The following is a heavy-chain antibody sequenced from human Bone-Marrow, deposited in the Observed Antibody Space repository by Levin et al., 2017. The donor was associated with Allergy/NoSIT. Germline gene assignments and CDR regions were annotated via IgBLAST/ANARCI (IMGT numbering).Heavy chain of an antibody. CDR2: IHPGDSET. V-gene: IGHV5-51*01. CDR1: GYNFTKYW. Sequence: GESLKISCKASGYNFTKYWIAWVRQMPGRGLEWMGIIHPGDSETTYGPSFQGRVTISADKSINTAYLQWRSLRASETAMYYCASSGDDCGGDCFFNYYGLNVWGQGTTVTVSS. CDR3: ASSGDDCGGDCFFNYYGLNV. J-gene: IGHJ6*02. D-gene: IGHD2-21*02.